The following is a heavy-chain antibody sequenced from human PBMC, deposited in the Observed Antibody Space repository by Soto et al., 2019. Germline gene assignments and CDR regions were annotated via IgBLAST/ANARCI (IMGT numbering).Heavy chain of an antibody. CDR3: ARLPRDCNKTSCYYADH. J-gene: IGHJ4*02. D-gene: IGHD3-3*01. CDR1: GYDFNTNW. Sequence: GESLKISCRGSGYDFNTNWFGWVRQLPGRGLEWVGIMYPGDSDTRYNPSLQGHVTLSVDVTVSTAFLQWRSLETSDTGMYFCARLPRDCNKTSCYYADHWGQGTQVPVSP. CDR2: MYPGDSDT. V-gene: IGHV5-51*01.